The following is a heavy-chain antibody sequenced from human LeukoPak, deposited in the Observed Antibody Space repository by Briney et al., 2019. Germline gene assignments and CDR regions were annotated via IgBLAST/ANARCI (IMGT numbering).Heavy chain of an antibody. V-gene: IGHV3-11*01. CDR1: GFTFSDYY. J-gene: IGHJ4*02. D-gene: IGHD6-19*01. CDR3: AREYSSGWYDY. Sequence: GGSLRLSCTASGFTFSDYYMSWIRQAPGKGLEWVSYISSSGSTIYYADSVKGRFTISRDNAKNSLYLQMNSLRAEDTAVYYCAREYSSGWYDYWGQGTLVTVSS. CDR2: ISSSGSTI.